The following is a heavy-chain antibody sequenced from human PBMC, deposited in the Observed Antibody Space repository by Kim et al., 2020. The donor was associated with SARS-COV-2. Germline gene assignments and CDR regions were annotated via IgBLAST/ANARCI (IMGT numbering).Heavy chain of an antibody. J-gene: IGHJ4*02. Sequence: DSVKGRFTISRDNSKNTLYLQMNSLRAEDTAVYYCAKDEEPTVPKYYFDYWGQGTLVTVSS. D-gene: IGHD4-4*01. V-gene: IGHV3-23*01. CDR3: AKDEEPTVPKYYFDY.